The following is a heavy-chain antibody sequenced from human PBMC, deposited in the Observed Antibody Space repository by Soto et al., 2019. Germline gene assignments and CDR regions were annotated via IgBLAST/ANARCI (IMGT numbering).Heavy chain of an antibody. CDR1: GFTFTRYS. CDR3: ARESEDLTSNFDY. CDR2: ISSTTNYI. Sequence: PGGSLRLSCAASGFTFTRYSMNWVRQAPGKGLEWVSSISSTTNYIYYAASMKGRFTVPRDNAKNSVYLDMNSLSAEDTAVYYCARESEDLTSNFDYWGQGTLVTVSS. J-gene: IGHJ4*02. V-gene: IGHV3-21*01.